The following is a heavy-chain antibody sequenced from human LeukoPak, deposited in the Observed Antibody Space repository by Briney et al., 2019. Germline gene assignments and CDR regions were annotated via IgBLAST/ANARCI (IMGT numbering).Heavy chain of an antibody. CDR3: AKGGYDSSGYYL. Sequence: QPGGSLRLSCAASGFTVSSNYMSWVRQAPGKGLEWVSAISGSGGSTYYADSVKGRFTISRDNSKNTLYLQMNSLRAEDTAVYYCAKGGYDSSGYYLWGQGTLVTVSS. D-gene: IGHD3-22*01. CDR1: GFTVSSNY. V-gene: IGHV3-23*01. J-gene: IGHJ4*02. CDR2: ISGSGGST.